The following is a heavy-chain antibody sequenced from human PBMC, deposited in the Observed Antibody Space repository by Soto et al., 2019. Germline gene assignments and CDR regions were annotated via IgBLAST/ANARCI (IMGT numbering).Heavy chain of an antibody. V-gene: IGHV3-30*03. Sequence: QVQLVESGGGVVEPGRSLRLSCAASGFTFSNYGIHWVRQAPGKGLEWMAVISLDGREQDYADSVKGRFTISRDNSKSTLDLETNIFIAADRAVYYGLCKAGLAPLWGQGTLVTVSS. CDR2: ISLDGREQ. CDR3: LCKAGLAPL. CDR1: GFTFSNYG. D-gene: IGHD2-21*01. J-gene: IGHJ4*02.